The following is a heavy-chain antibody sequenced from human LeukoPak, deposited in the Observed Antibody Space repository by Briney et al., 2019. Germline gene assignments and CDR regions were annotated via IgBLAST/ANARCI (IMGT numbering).Heavy chain of an antibody. V-gene: IGHV4-59*01. CDR3: ARYGSGSSIDY. CDR2: IYYSGST. CDR1: GGSISSYY. J-gene: IGHJ4*02. D-gene: IGHD3-10*01. Sequence: SETLSLTCTVSGGSISSYYWIRIRQPPGKGLEWIGYIYYSGSTNYNPSLKSRVTISLDTSKNQFSLKLSSVTAADTAVYYCARYGSGSSIDYWGQGTLVTVSS.